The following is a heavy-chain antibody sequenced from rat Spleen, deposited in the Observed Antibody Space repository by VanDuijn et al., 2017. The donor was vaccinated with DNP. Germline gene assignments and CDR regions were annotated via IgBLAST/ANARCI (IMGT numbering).Heavy chain of an antibody. CDR1: GFTFSDYY. J-gene: IGHJ1*01. Sequence: EVQLVESGGGLVQPGRSLKISCAASGFTFSDYYMAWVRQVPKRGLEWVATINTSGTRTYYADSVKGLLTISRDNVIASLYLQMSGLKSEDTATYYCTRSGLGYWYFDFWGPGAMVTVS. CDR2: INTSGTRT. CDR3: TRSGLGYWYFDF. V-gene: IGHV5-22*01. D-gene: IGHD4-6*01.